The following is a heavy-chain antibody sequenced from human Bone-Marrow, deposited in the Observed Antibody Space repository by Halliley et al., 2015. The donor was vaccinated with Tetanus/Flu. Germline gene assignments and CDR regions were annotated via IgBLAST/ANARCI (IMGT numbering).Heavy chain of an antibody. Sequence: SGDFTKYAVSVKGRFTISRDNAKNSLYLQMNSLRAEDTAVYYCARTFLRYYDTVPSFWFDPWGPGSQVTVSS. D-gene: IGHD3-10*01. V-gene: IGHV3-11*03. CDR3: ARTFLRYYDTVPSFWFDP. J-gene: IGHJ5*02. CDR2: SGDFT.